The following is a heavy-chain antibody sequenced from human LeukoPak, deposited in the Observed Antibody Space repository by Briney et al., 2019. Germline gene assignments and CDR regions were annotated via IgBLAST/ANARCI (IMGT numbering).Heavy chain of an antibody. J-gene: IGHJ4*02. CDR3: ARRTRGTYQFDY. CDR1: GGSISSYY. V-gene: IGHV4-59*01. CDR2: IYYSGST. Sequence: NSSETLSLTCTVSGGSISSYYWSWIRQPPGKGLEWIGYIYYSGSTNYNPSLKSRVTISVDTSKNQFSLKLSSVTAADTAVYYCARRTRGTYQFDYWGQGTLVTVSS. D-gene: IGHD1-7*01.